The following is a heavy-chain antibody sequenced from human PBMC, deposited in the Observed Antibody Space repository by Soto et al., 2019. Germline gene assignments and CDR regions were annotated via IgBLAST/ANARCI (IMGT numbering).Heavy chain of an antibody. Sequence: GGSLRLSCAASGFTFSNYAMSWVRQAPGKGLEWVSAITESGDGTYYADSVKGRFIISRDNFKNTLNLQMNSLRAEDTAVYYCAKETELRHFVFDYWGQGTLVTVSS. CDR2: ITESGDGT. D-gene: IGHD3-9*01. V-gene: IGHV3-23*01. CDR1: GFTFSNYA. J-gene: IGHJ4*02. CDR3: AKETELRHFVFDY.